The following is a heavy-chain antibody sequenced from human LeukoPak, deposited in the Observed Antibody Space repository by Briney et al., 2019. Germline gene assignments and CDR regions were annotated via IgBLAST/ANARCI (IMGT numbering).Heavy chain of an antibody. Sequence: SVKVSCKASGGTFSSYAISWVRQAPGQGLEWMGGIIPIFGTANYAQKFQGRVTITADESTSTAYMELSSLRSEDTAVYYCASSMAEYSSETSFDYWGQGTLVTVSS. CDR3: ASSMAEYSSETSFDY. CDR1: GGTFSSYA. J-gene: IGHJ4*02. V-gene: IGHV1-69*13. CDR2: IIPIFGTA. D-gene: IGHD6-6*01.